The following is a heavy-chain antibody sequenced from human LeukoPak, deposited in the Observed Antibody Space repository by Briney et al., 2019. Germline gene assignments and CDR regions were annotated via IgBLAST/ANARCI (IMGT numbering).Heavy chain of an antibody. V-gene: IGHV5-51*01. Sequence: EESLKISCKVSGYSFTSYCIGWVRQMPGKGLERMGIIYPGDSGPTYSPSFQGQVTISVDKSINTAYLQWSSLQASDTAMYYCGMSGDRVPLQDDVFDVWGQGTMVTVST. J-gene: IGHJ3*01. D-gene: IGHD1-26*01. CDR3: GMSGDRVPLQDDVFDV. CDR2: IYPGDSGP. CDR1: GYSFTSYC.